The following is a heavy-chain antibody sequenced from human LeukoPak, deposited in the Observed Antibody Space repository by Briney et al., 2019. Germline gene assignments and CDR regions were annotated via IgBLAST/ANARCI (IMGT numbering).Heavy chain of an antibody. CDR1: GGSLSGYY. CDR2: INHSGST. V-gene: IGHV4-34*01. J-gene: IGHJ4*02. CDR3: ARAIKVVAGPFHRDYYFNY. Sequence: SETLSLTCAVYGGSLSGYYSSWVRQPPGKGLEWIGEINHSGSTNYNPSLKSRVTISLDTSKNQFSLKLNSVTAADTAVYYCARAIKVVAGPFHRDYYFNYWGQGTLVTVSS. D-gene: IGHD6-19*01.